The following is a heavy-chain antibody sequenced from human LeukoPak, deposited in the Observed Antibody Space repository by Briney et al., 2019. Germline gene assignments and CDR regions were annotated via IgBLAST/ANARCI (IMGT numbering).Heavy chain of an antibody. Sequence: SETLSLTCTVSGGSISSYYWSWIRQPAGKGLEWIGRIYTSGSTNYNPSLKSRVTMSVDTSKNQFSLKLSSVTAADTAVYYCRGITIFGVVTNAPLDYWGQGTLVTVSS. V-gene: IGHV4-4*07. CDR2: IYTSGST. D-gene: IGHD3-3*01. CDR1: GGSISSYY. CDR3: RGITIFGVVTNAPLDY. J-gene: IGHJ4*02.